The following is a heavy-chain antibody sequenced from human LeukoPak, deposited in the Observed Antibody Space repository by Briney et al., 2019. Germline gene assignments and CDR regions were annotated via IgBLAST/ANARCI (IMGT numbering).Heavy chain of an antibody. V-gene: IGHV1-46*01. Sequence: ASVKDSCKASGYTFTSYYIHWVRQAPGQGLEWVGIINPSGGSTSYAQKFQGRVTMTRDTSTSTVYMELSSLTSEDTAVYYCARDRALRAVVGSFDYWGQGTLVTVSS. CDR3: ARDRALRAVVGSFDY. CDR2: INPSGGST. J-gene: IGHJ4*02. D-gene: IGHD4-23*01. CDR1: GYTFTSYY.